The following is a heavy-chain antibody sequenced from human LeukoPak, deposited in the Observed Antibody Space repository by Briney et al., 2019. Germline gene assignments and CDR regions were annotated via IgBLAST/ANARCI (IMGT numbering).Heavy chain of an antibody. J-gene: IGHJ4*02. CDR2: IHPSGGI. D-gene: IGHD3-3*01. V-gene: IGHV4-4*02. CDR3: ARRGLHYDFWSGYSYQYFDY. CDR1: GGSITTSNW. Sequence: SGTLSLTCTVSGGSITTSNWWSWVRQPPGKGLEWIGEIHPSGGISYSPSLRSRATLSMDKSKNQFSLKLSSVTAADTAVYYCARRGLHYDFWSGYSYQYFDYWGQGTLVTVSS.